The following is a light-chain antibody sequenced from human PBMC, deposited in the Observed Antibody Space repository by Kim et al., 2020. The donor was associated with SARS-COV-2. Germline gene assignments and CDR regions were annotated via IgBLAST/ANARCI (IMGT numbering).Light chain of an antibody. CDR2: EDN. CDR3: QSFDSSNQV. Sequence: GKTVTSSCTRSSGSIARNSVQWYQQRPGSAPTTVIYEDNQRPSGVPDRFSGSIDSSSNSASLTISGLKTEDEADYYCQSFDSSNQVFGGGTQLTVL. V-gene: IGLV6-57*03. J-gene: IGLJ2*01. CDR1: SGSIARNS.